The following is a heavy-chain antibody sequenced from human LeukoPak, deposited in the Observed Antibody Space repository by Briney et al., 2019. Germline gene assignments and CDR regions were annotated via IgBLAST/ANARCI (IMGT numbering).Heavy chain of an antibody. CDR3: ARDLRQISSESY. Sequence: GGSLTLSCAASGFTFSSYAMQWVRRAPGKGMVWGAVISSDGSNNSYADSGNDRLTISTDNCKNAMLLPVNRLTAKDPAVYDSARDLRQISSESYWREGTVVTVSS. J-gene: IGHJ4*02. V-gene: IGHV3-30*04. CDR1: GFTFSSYA. D-gene: IGHD6-13*01. CDR2: ISSDGSNN.